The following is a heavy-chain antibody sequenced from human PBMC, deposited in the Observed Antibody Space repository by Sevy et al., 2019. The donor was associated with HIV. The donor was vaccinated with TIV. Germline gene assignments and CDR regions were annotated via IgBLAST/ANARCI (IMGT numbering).Heavy chain of an antibody. Sequence: GGSLRLSCAAFEFPFNNAWMSWVRQAPGKGLEWVGRIKSKTDGGTTDYATPVKGRFTISRDDSKNTLYLQMNSLKTDDTAVYYCTLEGLYCSGGSCYSEGFDTWGQGTLVTVSS. CDR2: IKSKTDGGTT. CDR1: EFPFNNAW. D-gene: IGHD2-15*01. CDR3: TLEGLYCSGGSCYSEGFDT. J-gene: IGHJ4*02. V-gene: IGHV3-15*01.